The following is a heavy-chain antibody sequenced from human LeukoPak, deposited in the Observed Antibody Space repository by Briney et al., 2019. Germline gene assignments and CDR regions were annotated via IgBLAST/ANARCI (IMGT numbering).Heavy chain of an antibody. CDR2: ISAYNGNI. J-gene: IGHJ4*02. CDR3: ARWYYDTSGYYDYFDY. V-gene: IGHV1-18*01. CDR1: GYTFSSYG. D-gene: IGHD3-22*01. Sequence: ASVKVSCKTSGYTFSSYGISWVRQAPGQGLEWMGWISAYNGNIRYAQKFQGRVSMTTDTSTSTASMELRSLRSDDTAMYYCARWYYDTSGYYDYFDYWGQGTLVTVSS.